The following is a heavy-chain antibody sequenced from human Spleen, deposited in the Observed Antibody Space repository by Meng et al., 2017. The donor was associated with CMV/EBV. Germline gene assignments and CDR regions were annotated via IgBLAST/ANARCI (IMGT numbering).Heavy chain of an antibody. CDR1: GGSFSGYY. CDR3: ARVGRYRPFDY. Sequence: TCAVYGGSFSGYYWSWIRQPPGKGLEWIGEINHSGSTNYNPSLKSRVTISVETSKNQFSLKLSSVTAADTAVYYCARVGRYRPFDYWGQGTLVTVSS. D-gene: IGHD6-19*01. J-gene: IGHJ4*02. CDR2: INHSGST. V-gene: IGHV4-34*01.